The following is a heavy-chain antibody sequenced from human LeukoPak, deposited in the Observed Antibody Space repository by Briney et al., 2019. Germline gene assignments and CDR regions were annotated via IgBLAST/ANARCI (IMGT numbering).Heavy chain of an antibody. J-gene: IGHJ4*02. CDR2: ISNNGGYT. CDR1: GFTFSSSA. V-gene: IGHV3-23*01. Sequence: PGGSLRLSCAASGFTFSSSAMSWVRQAPGKGLEWVSAISNNGGYTYYADSVKGRFTISRDNSKNTLYLQMNSLRAEDTAVYYCASRNYYDSSGYYYYYFDYWGQGILVTVSS. D-gene: IGHD3-22*01. CDR3: ASRNYYDSSGYYYYYFDY.